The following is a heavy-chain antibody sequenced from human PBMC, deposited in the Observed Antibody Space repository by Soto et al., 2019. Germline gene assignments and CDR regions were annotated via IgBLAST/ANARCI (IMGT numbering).Heavy chain of an antibody. J-gene: IGHJ5*02. D-gene: IGHD3-9*01. Sequence: SETLSLTCTVSGGSISSYYWSWIRQPPGKGLEWIGYIYYSGSTNYNPSLKSRVTISVDTSKNQFSLKLSSVTAADTAVYYCGREADILTGYNWFDPWGQGTLVTVSS. CDR2: IYYSGST. V-gene: IGHV4-59*01. CDR1: GGSISSYY. CDR3: GREADILTGYNWFDP.